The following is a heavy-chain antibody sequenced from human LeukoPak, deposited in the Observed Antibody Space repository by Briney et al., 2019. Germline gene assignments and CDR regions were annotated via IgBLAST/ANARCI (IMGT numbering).Heavy chain of an antibody. D-gene: IGHD2/OR15-2a*01. J-gene: IGHJ4*02. CDR2: INSDGSWT. V-gene: IGHV3-74*01. CDR1: GFTFSSYA. Sequence: GGSLRLSCAASGFTFSSYAMSWVRQAPGKGLVWVSHINSDGSWTSYADSVKGRFTISKDNAKNTMYLQMNNMRAEDTAVYYCVSFYEAYWGRGTLVTVSS. CDR3: VSFYEAY.